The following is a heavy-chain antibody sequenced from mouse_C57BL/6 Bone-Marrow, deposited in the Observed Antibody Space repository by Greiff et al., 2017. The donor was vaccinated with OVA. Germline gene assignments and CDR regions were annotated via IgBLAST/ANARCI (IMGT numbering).Heavy chain of an antibody. V-gene: IGHV1-26*01. D-gene: IGHD2-3*01. J-gene: IGHJ2*01. CDR1: GYTFTDYY. CDR3: SRSGYYYYFDD. CDR2: INPNNGGT. Sequence: EVQLQQSGPELVKPGASVKISCKASGYTFTDYYMNWVKQSHGKSLEWIGDINPNNGGTSYNQKFKGKATLTVDKSSSTAYMELRSLTSEDSAVYYGSRSGYYYYFDDWGQGTTLTVSS.